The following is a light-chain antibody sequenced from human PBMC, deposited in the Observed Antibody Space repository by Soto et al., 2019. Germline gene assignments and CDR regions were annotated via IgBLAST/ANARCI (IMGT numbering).Light chain of an antibody. CDR3: QQRSNWPLT. CDR1: QSVSSY. J-gene: IGKJ4*01. Sequence: EIVLTQSPATLSLSPGERVTLSCRASQSVSSYVAWYQSKPGQAPRLLMYDASNRVIGIPARFSGSGSGTDFTLTISSLEPEDFAVYYCQQRSNWPLTFGGGTKVEI. V-gene: IGKV3-11*01. CDR2: DAS.